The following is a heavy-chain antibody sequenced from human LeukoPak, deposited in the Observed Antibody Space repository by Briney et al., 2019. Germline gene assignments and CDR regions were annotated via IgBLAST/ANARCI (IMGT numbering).Heavy chain of an antibody. CDR2: IWYDGSNG. V-gene: IGHV3-33*06. Sequence: GGSLRLSCAASGFTFSNYGMHWVRQAPGKGLEWVAVIWYDGSNGYYADSVKGRFTISRDNSKNTLYLQMNSLRAEDTAVYYCAKDMAEVPGPSDYWGQGTLVTVSS. CDR1: GFTFSNYG. CDR3: AKDMAEVPGPSDY. J-gene: IGHJ4*02. D-gene: IGHD3-10*01.